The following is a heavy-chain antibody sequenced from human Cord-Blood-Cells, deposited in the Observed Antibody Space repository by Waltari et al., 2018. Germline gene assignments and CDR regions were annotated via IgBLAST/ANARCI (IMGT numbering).Heavy chain of an antibody. CDR2: IIPILGIA. CDR3: ARVARDWGDAFDI. CDR1: GGTFSSYA. J-gene: IGHJ3*02. D-gene: IGHD7-27*01. Sequence: QVQLVQSGAEVKKPGSSVKVSCKASGGTFSSYAISWVGQAPGQGLEWMGRIIPILGIANYAQKFQGRVTITADKSTSTAYMELSSLRSEDTAVYYCARVARDWGDAFDIWGQGTMVTVSS. V-gene: IGHV1-69*09.